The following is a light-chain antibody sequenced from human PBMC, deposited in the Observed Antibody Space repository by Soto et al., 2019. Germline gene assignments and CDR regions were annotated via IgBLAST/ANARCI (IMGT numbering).Light chain of an antibody. CDR2: RAS. V-gene: IGKV3-15*01. CDR3: QQYYNWPIT. CDR1: QSVNVL. Sequence: EVVLTQSTATLSVSPGEGATLSCRASQSVNVLLAWYQQKPGQAPRLLIYRASTRATGVPARFSGSGSETEFTLTISNLQSEDFALYYCQQYYNWPITFGQGTRLEIK. J-gene: IGKJ5*01.